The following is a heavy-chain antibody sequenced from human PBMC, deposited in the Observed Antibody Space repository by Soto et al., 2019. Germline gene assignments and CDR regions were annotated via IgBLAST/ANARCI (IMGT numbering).Heavy chain of an antibody. CDR3: ARGQDEMIVVMGGAFDI. Sequence: QVQLVESGGGVVQPGRSLRLSCAASGFTFSSYAMHWVRQAPGKGLEWVAVISYDGSNKYYADSVKGRFTISRDNSKNTLYLQMNSLRAEDTAVYYCARGQDEMIVVMGGAFDIWGQGTMVTVSS. CDR1: GFTFSSYA. CDR2: ISYDGSNK. J-gene: IGHJ3*02. V-gene: IGHV3-30-3*01. D-gene: IGHD3-22*01.